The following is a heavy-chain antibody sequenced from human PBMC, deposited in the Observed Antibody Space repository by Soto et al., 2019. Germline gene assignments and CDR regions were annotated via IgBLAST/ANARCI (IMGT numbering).Heavy chain of an antibody. V-gene: IGHV1-46*01. CDR1: GYSFTSHY. J-gene: IGHJ4*02. Sequence: ASVKVACKSIGYSFTSHYMHWVRQAPGQGLEWMGTIYPGGVNIGYAQKFKGRVTISRDSSKNTVSLEMTSLRAEDTAVYYCAKGGRQWLVTSDFNYWGQGALVTVSS. CDR3: AKGGRQWLVTSDFNY. D-gene: IGHD6-19*01. CDR2: IYPGGVNI.